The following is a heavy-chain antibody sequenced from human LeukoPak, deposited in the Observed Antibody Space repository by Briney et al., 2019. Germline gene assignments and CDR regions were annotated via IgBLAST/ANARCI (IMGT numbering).Heavy chain of an antibody. CDR2: IYYSGST. J-gene: IGHJ4*02. D-gene: IGHD3-3*01. Sequence: SETLSLTCTVSGGSVSSGSYYWGWIRQPPGKGLEWIGYIYYSGSTNYNPSLKSRVTISVDTSKNQFSLKLSSVTAADTAVYYCARAPNHYDFWSGYYQYYFDYWGQGTLVTVSS. V-gene: IGHV4-61*01. CDR1: GGSVSSGSYY. CDR3: ARAPNHYDFWSGYYQYYFDY.